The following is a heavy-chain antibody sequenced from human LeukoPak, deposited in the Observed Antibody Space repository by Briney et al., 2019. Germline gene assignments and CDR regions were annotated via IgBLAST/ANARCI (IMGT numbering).Heavy chain of an antibody. CDR1: GFSFSSYS. J-gene: IGHJ4*02. V-gene: IGHV3-7*03. D-gene: IGHD3-22*01. Sequence: GGSLRLSCAVSGFSFSSYSMNWVRQAPGKGLEWVANIKHDGSEKNYVDSVKGRFTISRDNAKNSLYLQMNSLRAEDTAVYYCATPLDYYDRSDSHQGGDWGQGTLVTVSS. CDR3: ATPLDYYDRSDSHQGGD. CDR2: IKHDGSEK.